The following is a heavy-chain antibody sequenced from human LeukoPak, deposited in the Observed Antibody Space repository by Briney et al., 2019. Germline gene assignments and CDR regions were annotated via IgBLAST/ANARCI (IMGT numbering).Heavy chain of an antibody. D-gene: IGHD3-10*01. CDR3: ARVSPDYYGSGRGAFDI. V-gene: IGHV4-4*07. CDR2: IYTSGST. Sequence: SETLSLACTVSGGSISSYYWSWIRQPAGKGLEWIGRIYTSGSTNYNPSLKSRVTMSVDTSKNQFSLKLSSVTAADTAVYYCARVSPDYYGSGRGAFDIWGQGTMVTVSS. J-gene: IGHJ3*02. CDR1: GGSISSYY.